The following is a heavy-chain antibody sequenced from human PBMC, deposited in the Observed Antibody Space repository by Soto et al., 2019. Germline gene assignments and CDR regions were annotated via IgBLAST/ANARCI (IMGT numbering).Heavy chain of an antibody. CDR2: IYYSGST. D-gene: IGHD4-4*01. V-gene: IGHV4-31*03. CDR1: GGSISSGGYY. J-gene: IGHJ4*02. Sequence: QVQLQESGPGLLKPSQTLSLTCTVSGGSISSGGYYWSWIRQDPGKGLEWIGYIYYSGSTYYNPSLKSRVTIPRDTSKNHCSLKLRSVTAADTAVYYCARRYSNSEDGFDYWGQGTLVTVSS. CDR3: ARRYSNSEDGFDY.